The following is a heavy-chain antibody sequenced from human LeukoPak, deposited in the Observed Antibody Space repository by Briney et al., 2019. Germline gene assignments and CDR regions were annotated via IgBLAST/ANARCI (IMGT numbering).Heavy chain of an antibody. D-gene: IGHD3-22*01. V-gene: IGHV4-38-2*02. J-gene: IGHJ3*02. Sequence: PSETLSLTCTVSDYSISSGYYWGWIRQPPGKGLEGIGTFYYSGSTYYNPSLKSRVTISVDTSKNQFSLKLSSVTAADTAVYYCARGLTDSSGYYHDAFDIWGQGTLVTVSS. CDR1: DYSISSGYY. CDR3: ARGLTDSSGYYHDAFDI. CDR2: FYYSGST.